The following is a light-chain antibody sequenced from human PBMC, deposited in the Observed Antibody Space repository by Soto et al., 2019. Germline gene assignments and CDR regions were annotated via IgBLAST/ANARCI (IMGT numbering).Light chain of an antibody. CDR1: QTLSND. V-gene: IGKV3-11*01. J-gene: IGKJ4*01. Sequence: IVLTQSPATLSLSTGERATLSCRASQTLSNDFAWYQLKLGRAPRLLIYGASKRAPGIPARFSGWGSGTDFTLTISSLEPEDFAVYYCQERSNWPRGTFGGGTKVDIK. CDR3: QERSNWPRGT. CDR2: GAS.